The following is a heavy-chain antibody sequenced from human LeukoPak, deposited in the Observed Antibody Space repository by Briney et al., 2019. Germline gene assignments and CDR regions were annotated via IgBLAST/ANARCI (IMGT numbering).Heavy chain of an antibody. J-gene: IGHJ6*02. Sequence: SETLSLTCAVYGGSFSGYYWSWVRQPPGKGPEWIGEINHSGSTNYNPSLKSRVTISVDTSKNQFSLKLSSVTAADTAVYYCARFRLYCSGGSCYSAGPYYYYGMDVWGQGTTVTVSS. D-gene: IGHD2-15*01. V-gene: IGHV4-34*01. CDR3: ARFRLYCSGGSCYSAGPYYYYGMDV. CDR1: GGSFSGYY. CDR2: INHSGST.